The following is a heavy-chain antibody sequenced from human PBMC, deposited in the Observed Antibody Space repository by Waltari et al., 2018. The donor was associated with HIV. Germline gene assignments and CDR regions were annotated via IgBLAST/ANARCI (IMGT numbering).Heavy chain of an antibody. CDR1: GYSSIDHY. D-gene: IGHD1-20*01. V-gene: IGHV1-2*02. Sequence: VQLVQSGAEVKRPGASVKVSCKASGYSSIDHYVFWVRQVPGPGLEWMGWMIPNGGATNYAQKFQGRITMTRDTSITTAYMELSGLTSDDTAIFYCVRDRGFNWNGDVWGQGTLVTVSS. CDR3: VRDRGFNWNGDV. J-gene: IGHJ4*02. CDR2: MIPNGGAT.